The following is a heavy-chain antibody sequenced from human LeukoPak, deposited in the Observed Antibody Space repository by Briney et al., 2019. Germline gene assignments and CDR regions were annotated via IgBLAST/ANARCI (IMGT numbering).Heavy chain of an antibody. CDR3: ARSKWELGGMDV. V-gene: IGHV5-51*01. D-gene: IGHD1-26*01. CDR2: IYPGDSDT. Sequence: MAIIYPGDSDTRYSPSFQGQVTISADKSISTAYLQWSSLKASDTAMYYCARSKWELGGMDVWGQGTTVTVSS. J-gene: IGHJ6*02.